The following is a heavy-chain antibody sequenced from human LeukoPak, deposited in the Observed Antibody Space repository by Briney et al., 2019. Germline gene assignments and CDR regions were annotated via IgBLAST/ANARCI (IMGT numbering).Heavy chain of an antibody. V-gene: IGHV1-69*13. D-gene: IGHD3-16*01. J-gene: IGHJ5*02. CDR1: GGTFSSYA. CDR3: ASPHGVNNWFDP. CDR2: IIPIFGTA. Sequence: SVKVSCKASGGTFSSYAISWVRQAPGQGLEWMGGIIPIFGTANYAQKFQGRVTITADESTSTAYMELSSLRSDDTAVYYCASPHGVNNWFDPWGQGTLVTVSS.